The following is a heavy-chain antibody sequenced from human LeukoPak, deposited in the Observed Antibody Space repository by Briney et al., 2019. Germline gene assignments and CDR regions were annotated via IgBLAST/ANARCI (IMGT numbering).Heavy chain of an antibody. CDR3: ARQGAVAGGGVD. J-gene: IGHJ4*02. D-gene: IGHD6-19*01. V-gene: IGHV4-59*08. CDR2: IYGSGSP. CDR1: VGPISSYY. Sequence: PSETLSLTCTVSVGPISSYYWSWIRQPPGKGLEWIGYIYGSGSPNYNPSLKTRVTISVDTSKNQFSLKLSSVTAADTAVYYCARQGAVAGGGVDWGQGTLVTVSS.